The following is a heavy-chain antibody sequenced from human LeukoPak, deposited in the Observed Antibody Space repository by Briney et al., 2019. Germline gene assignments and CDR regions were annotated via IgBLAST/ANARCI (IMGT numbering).Heavy chain of an antibody. CDR2: INPNSGGT. CDR1: GYTFITFG. Sequence: GASVKVSCKASGYTFITFGISWVRQAPGQGLEWMGWINPNSGGTNYAQKFQGRVTMTRDTSISTAYMELSRLRSDDTAVYYCARDDDCSGGSCYSHYWGRGTLVTVSS. D-gene: IGHD2-15*01. J-gene: IGHJ4*02. CDR3: ARDDDCSGGSCYSHY. V-gene: IGHV1-2*02.